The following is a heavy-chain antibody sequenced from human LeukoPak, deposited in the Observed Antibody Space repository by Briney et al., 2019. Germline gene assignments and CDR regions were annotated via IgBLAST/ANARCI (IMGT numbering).Heavy chain of an antibody. J-gene: IGHJ4*02. Sequence: ASVKVSCKASGYTFTSYDINWVRQATGQGLEWMGWMNPNSGNTGYAQKFQGRVTMTRNTSISTAYMELSSLRSEDTAVCYCARATSHRPPYNDYWGQGTLVTVSS. CDR3: ARATSHRPPYNDY. CDR1: GYTFTSYD. CDR2: MNPNSGNT. V-gene: IGHV1-8*01. D-gene: IGHD2-2*01.